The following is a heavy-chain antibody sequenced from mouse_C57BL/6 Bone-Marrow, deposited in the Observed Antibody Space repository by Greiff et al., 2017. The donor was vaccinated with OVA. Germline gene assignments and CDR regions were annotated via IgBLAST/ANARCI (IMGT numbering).Heavy chain of an antibody. CDR3: ARWAPNWYYFDY. J-gene: IGHJ2*01. V-gene: IGHV14-2*01. Sequence: EVQLQQSGAELVKPGASVKLSCTASGFNIKDYYMHWVKQRTEQGLEWIGRIDPEDGETKYAPKFQGKATITADKSSSTAYMQLSSLTSEDSAVYYCARWAPNWYYFDYWGQGTTLTVSS. D-gene: IGHD4-1*01. CDR2: IDPEDGET. CDR1: GFNIKDYY.